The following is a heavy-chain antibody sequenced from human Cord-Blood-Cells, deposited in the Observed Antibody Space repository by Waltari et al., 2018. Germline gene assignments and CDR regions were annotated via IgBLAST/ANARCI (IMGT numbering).Heavy chain of an antibody. V-gene: IGHV3-21*01. CDR3: AREKQWLAYGMDV. Sequence: EVQLVESGGGLVKPGGSLSLSCAASGFTFSSYSMNWVRQAPGKGLEWVSSSRSSSSYRDYADSVKGRFTISGDNAKNSLYLQMNSLGAEDTAVYYCAREKQWLAYGMDVWGQGTTVTVSS. CDR1: GFTFSSYS. J-gene: IGHJ6*02. D-gene: IGHD6-19*01. CDR2: SRSSSSYR.